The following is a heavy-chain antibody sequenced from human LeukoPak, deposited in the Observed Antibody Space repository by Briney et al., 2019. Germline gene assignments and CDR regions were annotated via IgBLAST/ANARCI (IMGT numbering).Heavy chain of an antibody. CDR1: GLTFSGSW. J-gene: IGHJ4*02. V-gene: IGHV3-7*05. Sequence: GGSLRLSCAASGLTFSGSWMSWVRQAPGKGLEWVANIKEDGSETYYLDSVKGRFTISRDNSKNTLYLQMNSLRAEDMAVYYCAKGSSSSWYAFDYWGQGTLVTVSS. D-gene: IGHD6-13*01. CDR2: IKEDGSET. CDR3: AKGSSSSWYAFDY.